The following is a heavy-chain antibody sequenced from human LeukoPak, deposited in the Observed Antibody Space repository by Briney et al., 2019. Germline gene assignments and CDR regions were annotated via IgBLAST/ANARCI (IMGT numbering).Heavy chain of an antibody. J-gene: IGHJ4*02. CDR1: GYIFSAYY. V-gene: IGHV1-46*01. CDR2: INLSAGTT. Sequence: ASVKVSCKTSGYIFSAYYIHWVRQAPGQGLGWMGVINLSAGTTNYAQKFQGRVTMTRDMSTSTVYMELSSLTSEDTAVYYCAREMGVGSTMGYFYYWGQGTLVTVSS. D-gene: IGHD1-26*01. CDR3: AREMGVGSTMGYFYY.